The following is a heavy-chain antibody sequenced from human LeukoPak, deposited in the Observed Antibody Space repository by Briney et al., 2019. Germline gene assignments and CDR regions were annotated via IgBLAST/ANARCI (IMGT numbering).Heavy chain of an antibody. Sequence: GGSLRLSWAASGFMFSSYCMTWVRQSPGKGREWVANIKEDGSEKYYVDSGKGRLTISRDNARNSLYLQMNSLRDDDTAVYYCERLIVGAIDYWGQGTLVTVSS. CDR2: IKEDGSEK. CDR1: GFMFSSYC. V-gene: IGHV3-7*01. J-gene: IGHJ4*02. CDR3: ERLIVGAIDY. D-gene: IGHD1-26*01.